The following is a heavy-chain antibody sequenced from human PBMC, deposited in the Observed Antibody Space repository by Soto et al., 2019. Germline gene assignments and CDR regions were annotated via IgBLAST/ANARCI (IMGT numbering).Heavy chain of an antibody. J-gene: IGHJ6*02. V-gene: IGHV3-30*18. CDR3: AKDWDYSSYGMDV. D-gene: IGHD7-27*01. CDR1: GFTFSSYG. Sequence: PGGSLRLSCAASGFTFSSYGMHWVRQAPGKGLEWVAVISYDGSNKYYADSVKGRFTISRDNSKNTLYLQMNSLRAEDTAVYYCAKDWDYSSYGMDVWGQGTTVTVSS. CDR2: ISYDGSNK.